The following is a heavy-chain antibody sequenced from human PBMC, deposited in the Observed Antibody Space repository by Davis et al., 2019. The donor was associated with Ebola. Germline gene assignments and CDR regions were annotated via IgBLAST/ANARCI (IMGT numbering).Heavy chain of an antibody. Sequence: PSETLSLTCTVPGGSISSYSWSWIRQPPGKGLEWIGYIYYSGSTNYNPSLKSRVTISVDTSKNQFSLKLSSVTAADTAVYYCARDIPSMDVWGKGTTVTVSS. CDR2: IYYSGST. V-gene: IGHV4-59*12. CDR3: ARDIPSMDV. CDR1: GGSISSYS. J-gene: IGHJ6*03.